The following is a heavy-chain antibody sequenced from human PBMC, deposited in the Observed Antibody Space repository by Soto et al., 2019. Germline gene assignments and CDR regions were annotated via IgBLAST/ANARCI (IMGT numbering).Heavy chain of an antibody. CDR2: ISSSSSYI. V-gene: IGHV3-21*01. CDR3: ARGEIVVVPAAISYYYGMDV. CDR1: GFTFSSYS. J-gene: IGHJ6*02. Sequence: GGSLRLSCAASGFTFSSYSMNWVRQAPGKGLEWVSSISSSSSYIYYADSVKGRFTISRDNAKNSLYLQMNSLRAEDTAVYYCARGEIVVVPAAISYYYGMDVWGQGTTVTVS. D-gene: IGHD2-2*02.